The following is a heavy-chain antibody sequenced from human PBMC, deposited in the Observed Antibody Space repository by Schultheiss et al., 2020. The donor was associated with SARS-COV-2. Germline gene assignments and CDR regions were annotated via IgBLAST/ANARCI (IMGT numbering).Heavy chain of an antibody. V-gene: IGHV1-2*06. D-gene: IGHD3-22*01. CDR2: INPNSGGT. J-gene: IGHJ3*02. CDR1: GYVFMNFG. Sequence: ASVKVSCKASGYVFMNFGITWVRLAPGQGLEWMGRINPNSGGTNYAQKFQGRVTMTRDTSISTAYMELSRLRSDDTAVYYCAVDSSGYLDAFDIWGQGTMVTVSS. CDR3: AVDSSGYLDAFDI.